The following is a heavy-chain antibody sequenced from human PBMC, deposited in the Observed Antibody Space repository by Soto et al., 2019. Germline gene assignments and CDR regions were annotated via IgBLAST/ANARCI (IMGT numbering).Heavy chain of an antibody. J-gene: IGHJ4*02. D-gene: IGHD4-4*01. CDR1: GLTFSNYV. V-gene: IGHV3-23*01. CDR3: AKARDTNYYFDY. CDR2: ISSSGGNT. Sequence: PVGSLGVSCRVSGLTFSNYVMSWVRQAPGKGLEWVSVISSSGGNTYYVDSVKGRFTISRDNSKNTLYLQMNSLRAEDTAVYFCAKARDTNYYFDYWGQGTLVTVSS.